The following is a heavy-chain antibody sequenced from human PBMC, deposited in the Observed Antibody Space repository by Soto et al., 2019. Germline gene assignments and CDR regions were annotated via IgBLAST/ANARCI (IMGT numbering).Heavy chain of an antibody. D-gene: IGHD2-2*01. CDR2: ISGSGGST. Sequence: PGGSLRLSCAASGFTFSSYAMSWVRQAPGKGLEWVSAISGSGGSTYYADSVKGRFTISRDNSKNTLYLQMNSLRAEDTAVYYCAKDCISTLGYYYYYGMDVWGQGTTVTVSS. CDR3: AKDCISTLGYYYYYGMDV. J-gene: IGHJ6*02. CDR1: GFTFSSYA. V-gene: IGHV3-23*01.